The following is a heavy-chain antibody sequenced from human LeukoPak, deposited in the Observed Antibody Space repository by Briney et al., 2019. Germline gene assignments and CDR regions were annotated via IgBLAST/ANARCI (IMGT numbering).Heavy chain of an antibody. CDR3: VGQPRTHNYYMDV. V-gene: IGHV4-39*07. D-gene: IGHD1-14*01. Sequence: PSETLSLTCTVSGGSISSSSYYWGWIRQPPGKGLEWIGSIYYSGSTYYNPSLKSRVTISVDTSKNQYSLKLSSVTAADTAVYYCVGQPRTHNYYMDVWGKGTTVTVSS. J-gene: IGHJ6*03. CDR1: GGSISSSSYY. CDR2: IYYSGST.